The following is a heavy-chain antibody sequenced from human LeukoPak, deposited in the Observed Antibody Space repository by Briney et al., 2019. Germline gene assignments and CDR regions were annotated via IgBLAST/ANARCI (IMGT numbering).Heavy chain of an antibody. V-gene: IGHV4-39*07. CDR1: GGSVSSSSYY. D-gene: IGHD3-9*01. J-gene: IGHJ4*02. CDR3: ARHVRGGEYLTGYEY. Sequence: PSETLSLTCTVSGGSVSSSSYYWGWIRQPPGKGLEWIGTIYYSGSTYYNPSLKSRVTISVDTSKNQFSLKLSSVTAADTAMYYCARHVRGGEYLTGYEYWGQGTLVTVSS. CDR2: IYYSGST.